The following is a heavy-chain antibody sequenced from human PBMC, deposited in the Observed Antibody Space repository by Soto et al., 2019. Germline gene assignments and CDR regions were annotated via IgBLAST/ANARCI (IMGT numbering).Heavy chain of an antibody. CDR2: ISYDGSNK. CDR1: GFTFSSYG. V-gene: IGHV3-30*18. D-gene: IGHD1-26*01. CDR3: SKDVVVGATTGLGDYYYYYGMDV. J-gene: IGHJ6*02. Sequence: GGSLRLSCAASGFTFSSYGMHWVRQAPGKGLEWVAVISYDGSNKYYADSVKGRFTISRDNSKNTLYLQMNSLRAEDTAVYYCSKDVVVGATTGLGDYYYYYGMDVWGQGTTVTVSS.